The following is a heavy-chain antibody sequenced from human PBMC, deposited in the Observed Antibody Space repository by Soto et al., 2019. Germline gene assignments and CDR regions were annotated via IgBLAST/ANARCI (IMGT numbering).Heavy chain of an antibody. J-gene: IGHJ4*02. CDR3: AKESTAERELRHFDY. Sequence: EVQLLESGGGLVQPGGSLRLSCAASGFPFTSYALTWVRQAPGKGLEWVSTISNNGGATYYADSVKGRFTISRDDSKRTLSLQMDSLRGEDTAVYYCAKESTAERELRHFDYWGQGTLFTVSS. D-gene: IGHD1-7*01. V-gene: IGHV3-23*01. CDR1: GFPFTSYA. CDR2: ISNNGGAT.